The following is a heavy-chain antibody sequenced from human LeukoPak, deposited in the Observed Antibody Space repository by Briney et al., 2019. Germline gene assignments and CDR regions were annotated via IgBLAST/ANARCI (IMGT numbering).Heavy chain of an antibody. CDR2: IYHSGST. J-gene: IGHJ5*02. V-gene: IGHV4-30-2*01. Sequence: SQTLSLTCTVSGGSISSGGYSWSWIRQPPGKGLEWIGYIYHSGSTYYNPSLKSRVTISVDRSKNQFSLKLSSVTAADTAAYYCARDLGGWFDPWGQGTLVTVSS. D-gene: IGHD3-10*01. CDR1: GGSISSGGYS. CDR3: ARDLGGWFDP.